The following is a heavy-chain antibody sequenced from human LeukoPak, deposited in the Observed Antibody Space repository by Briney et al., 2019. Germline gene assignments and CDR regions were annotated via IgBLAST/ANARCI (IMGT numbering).Heavy chain of an antibody. D-gene: IGHD5-12*01. Sequence: GGSLRLSCAASGFTFGDYALSWVRQAPGKGLEWIGFIRNRANGGATEYATSLKGRFTISRDDSKSLAYLQLNSLRAEDTAVYYCAKDGNSGPDYWGQGTLVTVSS. CDR1: GFTFGDYA. CDR3: AKDGNSGPDY. CDR2: IRNRANGGAT. V-gene: IGHV3-49*04. J-gene: IGHJ4*02.